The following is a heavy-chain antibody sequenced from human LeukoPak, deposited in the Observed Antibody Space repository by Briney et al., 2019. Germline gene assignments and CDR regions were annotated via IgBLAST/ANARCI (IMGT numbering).Heavy chain of an antibody. CDR2: IYYSGST. Sequence: SEALSLTCTVSGGSISSYYWSWIRQPPGKGLEWIGYIYYSGSTNYNPSLKSRVTISVDTSKNQLSLKLSSVTAADTAVYYCARHGSAAGTGKFDYWGQGTLVTVSS. V-gene: IGHV4-59*08. CDR3: ARHGSAAGTGKFDY. CDR1: GGSISSYY. D-gene: IGHD6-13*01. J-gene: IGHJ4*02.